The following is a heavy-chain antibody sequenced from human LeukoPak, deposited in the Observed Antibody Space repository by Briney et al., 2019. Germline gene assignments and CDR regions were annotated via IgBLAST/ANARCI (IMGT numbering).Heavy chain of an antibody. CDR2: IYTSGST. D-gene: IGHD6-13*01. Sequence: PSETLSLTCTVSGGSISSGSYYWSWIRQPAGKGLEWIGRIYTSGSTNYNPSLKSRVTMSVDTSKNQFSLKLSSVTAADTAVYYCARGSHIAAAATGRVMNYYYYMDVWGKGTTVTVSS. CDR3: ARGSHIAAAATGRVMNYYYYMDV. J-gene: IGHJ6*03. V-gene: IGHV4-61*02. CDR1: GGSISSGSYY.